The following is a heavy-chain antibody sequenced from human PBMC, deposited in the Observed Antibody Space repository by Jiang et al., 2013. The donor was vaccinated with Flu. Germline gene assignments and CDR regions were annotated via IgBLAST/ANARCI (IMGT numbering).Heavy chain of an antibody. Sequence: GAEVKKPGASVKVSCKASGYTFTGYYMHWVRQAPGQGLEWMGWINPNSGGTNYAQKFQGWVTMTRDTSISTAYMELSRLRSDDTAMYYCARETIAARLSLNFYYYYYGMDVWGQGTTVTVS. V-gene: IGHV1-2*04. J-gene: IGHJ6*02. CDR1: GYTFTGYY. CDR2: INPNSGGT. CDR3: ARETIAARLSLNFYYYYYGMDV. D-gene: IGHD6-6*01.